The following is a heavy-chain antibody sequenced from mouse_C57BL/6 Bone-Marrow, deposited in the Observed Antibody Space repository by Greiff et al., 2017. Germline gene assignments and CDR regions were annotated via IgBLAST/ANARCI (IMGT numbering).Heavy chain of an antibody. CDR3: ARGFITTVAEAMDY. Sequence: QVQLKQSGPELVKPGASVKISCKASGYAFSSSWMNWVKQRPGKGLEWIGRIYPGDGDTNYNGKFKGKATLTADKSSSTAYMQLSSLTSEDSAVYFCARGFITTVAEAMDYWGQGTSVTVSS. D-gene: IGHD1-1*01. CDR2: IYPGDGDT. J-gene: IGHJ4*01. V-gene: IGHV1-82*01. CDR1: GYAFSSSW.